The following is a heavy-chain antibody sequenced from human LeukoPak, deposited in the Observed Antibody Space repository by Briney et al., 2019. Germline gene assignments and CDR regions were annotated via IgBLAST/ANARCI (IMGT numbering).Heavy chain of an antibody. J-gene: IGHJ4*02. Sequence: SETLSLTCNVSGLSTNYTYYWAWIRQSPGRGLEWIGSFFQSESSISNPAHNRRITISVNTSTTQISLKLSSVTASDTAVYYCARDYMGKERPPFDLWGQGALVTVSS. CDR2: FFQSESS. CDR1: GLSTNYTYY. D-gene: IGHD1-1*01. V-gene: IGHV4-38-2*02. CDR3: ARDYMGKERPPFDL.